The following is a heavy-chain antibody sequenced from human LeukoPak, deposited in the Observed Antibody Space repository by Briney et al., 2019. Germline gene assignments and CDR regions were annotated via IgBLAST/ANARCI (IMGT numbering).Heavy chain of an antibody. D-gene: IGHD3-3*01. J-gene: IGHJ4*02. CDR2: INPSGGST. V-gene: IGHV1-46*01. CDR3: ARPTDYDFWSGHQYYFDY. CDR1: GYTFTSYY. Sequence: GASVKVSCKASGYTFTSYYMHWVRQAPGQGLEWMGIINPSGGSTSYAQKFQGRVTMTRDTSTSTVYMELSSLRSEDTAVYYCARPTDYDFWSGHQYYFDYWGQGTLVTVSS.